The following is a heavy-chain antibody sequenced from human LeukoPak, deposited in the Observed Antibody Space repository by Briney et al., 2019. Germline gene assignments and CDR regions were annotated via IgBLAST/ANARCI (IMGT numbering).Heavy chain of an antibody. CDR3: ARDGAEGDDSAFDV. Sequence: GGSLRLSCAASGFIVSGYHMDWVRQAPGKGLEWVGRTRDRARSYRTQYAPSVEDRFSISRDESKNSVSLQMNSLQPEDTAVYYCARDGAEGDDSAFDVWGQGTMVTVSS. CDR2: TRDRARSYRT. J-gene: IGHJ3*01. D-gene: IGHD2-21*01. CDR1: GFIVSGYH. V-gene: IGHV3-72*01.